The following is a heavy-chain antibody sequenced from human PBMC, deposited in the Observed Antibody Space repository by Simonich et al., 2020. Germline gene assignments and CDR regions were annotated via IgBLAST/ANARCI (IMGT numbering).Heavy chain of an antibody. V-gene: IGHV1-2*02. CDR2: INPNRGGT. CDR3: ARGPRWTGDDAFDI. J-gene: IGHJ3*02. D-gene: IGHD7-27*01. CDR1: GYTLPGYY. Sequence: QVQLVQSGAEVKKPGASVKVSCKASGYTLPGYYMRWVRQAPGQGLEWMGWINPNRGGTNDAQKFQGRVTMTRDTSISTAYMELSRLRSDDTAVYYCARGPRWTGDDAFDIWGQGTMVTVSS.